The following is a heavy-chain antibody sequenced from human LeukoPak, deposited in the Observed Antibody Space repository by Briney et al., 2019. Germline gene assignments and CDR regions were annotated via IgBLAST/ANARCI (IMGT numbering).Heavy chain of an antibody. V-gene: IGHV3-30-3*01. CDR3: ARSKYSSSWFNYWYFDL. CDR1: GFTFSNYA. CDR2: ISYDGSNK. Sequence: GRSLRLSCAASGFTFSNYAMHWVRQAPGKGLEWVAVISYDGSNKYYADSVKGRFTISRDNSKNTLYLQMNSLKAEDTAVYYCARSKYSSSWFNYWYFDLWGRAPWSLSPQ. D-gene: IGHD6-13*01. J-gene: IGHJ2*01.